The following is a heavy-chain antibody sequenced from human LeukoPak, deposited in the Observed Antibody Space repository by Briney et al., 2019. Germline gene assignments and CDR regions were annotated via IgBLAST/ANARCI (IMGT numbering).Heavy chain of an antibody. CDR3: ARHAGGTTYDY. CDR1: GGSIRSYY. D-gene: IGHD1-7*01. Sequence: SETLSLTCTVSGGSIRSYYWSWIRQPPGKGREWIGYISYSGSTNYSPSLKSRVTISVDTSKNQFSLKLSSVTAADTAVYYCARHAGGTTYDYWGQGTLVTVSS. J-gene: IGHJ4*02. V-gene: IGHV4-59*08. CDR2: ISYSGST.